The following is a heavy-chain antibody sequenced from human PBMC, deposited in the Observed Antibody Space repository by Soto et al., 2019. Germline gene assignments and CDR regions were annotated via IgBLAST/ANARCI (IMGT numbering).Heavy chain of an antibody. D-gene: IGHD3-9*01. CDR2: IVVGSGNT. Sequence: SVKVSCKASGFTFTSSAVQCVRQARGQRLEWIGWIVVGSGNTNYAQKFQERVTITRDMSTSTAYMELSSLRSEDTAVYYCAADSYDILTGYYTPFDYWGQGTLVTVS. J-gene: IGHJ4*02. CDR3: AADSYDILTGYYTPFDY. CDR1: GFTFTSSA. V-gene: IGHV1-58*01.